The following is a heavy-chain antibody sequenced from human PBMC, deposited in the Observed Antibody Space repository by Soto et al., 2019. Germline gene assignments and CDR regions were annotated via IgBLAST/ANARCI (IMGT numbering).Heavy chain of an antibody. D-gene: IGHD2-2*01. CDR1: GYTFTGYY. Sequence: ASVKVSCKASGYTFTGYYMHWVRQAPGQGLEWMGWINPNSGGTNYAQKFQGRVTMTRDTSISTAYMELSRLRSDDTAVYYCARGGFVVVPAARFDPWGQGTLVTVSS. J-gene: IGHJ5*02. CDR3: ARGGFVVVPAARFDP. V-gene: IGHV1-2*02. CDR2: INPNSGGT.